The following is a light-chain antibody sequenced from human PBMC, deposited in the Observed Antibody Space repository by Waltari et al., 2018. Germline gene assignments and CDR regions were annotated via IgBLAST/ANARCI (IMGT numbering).Light chain of an antibody. V-gene: IGLV1-44*01. CDR2: SND. CDR3: ATWDDSLNGGV. Sequence: QSVLIQPPSASGTPGQRVTISCSGRSSNVGSNTVNWYQQLPGTAPKLLIYSNDQRPPGVPDRFSGSKSGTSASLAISGLQSEDEGDYYCATWDDSLNGGVFGGGTKLTVL. CDR1: SSNVGSNT. J-gene: IGLJ3*02.